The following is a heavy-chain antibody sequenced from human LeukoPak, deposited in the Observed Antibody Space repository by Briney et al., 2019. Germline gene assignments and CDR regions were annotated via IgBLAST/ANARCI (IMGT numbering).Heavy chain of an antibody. CDR1: GFTFSNAW. Sequence: GGSLRLSCAASGFTFSNAWMSWVRQAPGKGLEWVAVIWDDGKNKHYTDSVKGRFTISRDNVKSSVSLQMNSLRAEDTAVYYCARLFGGVTTFDYWGQGALVTVSS. D-gene: IGHD3-10*01. V-gene: IGHV3-33*08. J-gene: IGHJ4*02. CDR3: ARLFGGVTTFDY. CDR2: IWDDGKNK.